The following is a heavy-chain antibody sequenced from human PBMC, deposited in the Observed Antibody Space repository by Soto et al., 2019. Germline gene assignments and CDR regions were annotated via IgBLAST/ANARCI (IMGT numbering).Heavy chain of an antibody. V-gene: IGHV1-2*02. CDR3: ASANADTAMVTNPGAYYGMDV. D-gene: IGHD5-18*01. CDR1: GYTFTGYY. Sequence: QVQLVQSGAEVKKPGASVKVSCKASGYTFTGYYMHWVRQAPGQGLEWMGWINPNSGGTNYAQKFQGRVTMTRDTSISTACMELSRLRSDDTAVYYCASANADTAMVTNPGAYYGMDVWGQGTTVTVSS. CDR2: INPNSGGT. J-gene: IGHJ6*02.